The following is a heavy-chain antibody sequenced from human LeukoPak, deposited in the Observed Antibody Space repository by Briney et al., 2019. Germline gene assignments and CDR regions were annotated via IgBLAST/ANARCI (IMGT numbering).Heavy chain of an antibody. CDR2: IADDGKDK. J-gene: IGHJ4*02. V-gene: IGHV3-30*04. D-gene: IGHD6-25*01. Sequence: GGSLRLSCAASGFTFSTYPMHWVRQAPGRGLEWVAVIADDGKDKHYLESVRGRFTISRDNSKNTLYLQMNSLRVEDTAVYYCARDRHIAAAGYYFDYWGQGTLVTVSS. CDR3: ARDRHIAAAGYYFDY. CDR1: GFTFSTYP.